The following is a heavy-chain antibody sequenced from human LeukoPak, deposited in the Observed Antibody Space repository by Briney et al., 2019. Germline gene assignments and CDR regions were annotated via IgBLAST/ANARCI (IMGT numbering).Heavy chain of an antibody. CDR2: ISGSGGST. V-gene: IGHV3-23*01. CDR3: AKPLAYCGRDCSAGFDY. Sequence: GRSLRLSCAASGFTFSSYAMSWVRQAPGKGLEWVSAISGSGGSTYYADSVKGRFTISRDNSKNTLYLQMNSLRAEDTAVYYCAKPLAYCGRDCSAGFDYWGQGTLVTVSS. D-gene: IGHD2-21*02. CDR1: GFTFSSYA. J-gene: IGHJ4*02.